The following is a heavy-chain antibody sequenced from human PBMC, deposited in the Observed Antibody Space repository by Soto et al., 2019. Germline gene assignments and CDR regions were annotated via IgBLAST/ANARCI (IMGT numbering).Heavy chain of an antibody. D-gene: IGHD2-15*01. J-gene: IGHJ3*01. V-gene: IGHV4-38-2*01. CDR2: IFHGGNT. CDR3: ARARWYDASDV. CDR1: GFFISSGNY. Sequence: SETLSLTCAVSGFFISSGNYWGWIRKPPGKGLEWIGSIFHGGNTYYNPSLKSRVTISVDMSKNQFSLKLNSVTAADTAVYYCARARWYDASDVWGQGTVVTVSS.